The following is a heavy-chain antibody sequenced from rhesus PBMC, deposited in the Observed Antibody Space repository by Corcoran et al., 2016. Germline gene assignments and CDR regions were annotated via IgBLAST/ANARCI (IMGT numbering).Heavy chain of an antibody. CDR1: GGSFSSYC. J-gene: IGHJ4*01. D-gene: IGHD3-28*01. CDR2: INGNRGST. CDR3: ARWGWGGSGYYWSDY. V-gene: IGHV4-80*01. Sequence: QVQLQESGPGLVKPSETLSLTCAVSGGSFSSYCWSWLRQPPGKGLEGIGAINGNRGSTNYIHTHKSRVTISKDASKNQFSLKLSSVTAADTAVYYCARWGWGGSGYYWSDYWGQGVLVTVSS.